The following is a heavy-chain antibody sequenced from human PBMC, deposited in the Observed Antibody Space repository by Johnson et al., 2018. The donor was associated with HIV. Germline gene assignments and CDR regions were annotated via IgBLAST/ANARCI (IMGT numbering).Heavy chain of an antibody. CDR2: ISHDGSNK. J-gene: IGHJ3*02. Sequence: QVHLVESGGGVVQPGRSLRLSCAASGFTFSYYSMHWVRQAPGKGLEWVAVISHDGSNKYYADSVRGRFTISRDKSRNTLYLQMNSLRAEDTAVYYCPVDTEAFDIWGQGTMVTVSS. D-gene: IGHD1-14*01. CDR3: PVDTEAFDI. CDR1: GFTFSYYS. V-gene: IGHV3-30-3*01.